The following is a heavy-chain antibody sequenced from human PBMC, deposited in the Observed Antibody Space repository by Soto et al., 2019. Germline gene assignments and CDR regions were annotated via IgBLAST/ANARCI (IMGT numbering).Heavy chain of an antibody. D-gene: IGHD3-16*01. CDR2: IRSSSSTI. J-gene: IGHJ4*02. CDR1: GFTLGDYS. Sequence: EVQLVESGGGLVQPGGSLRLSCAASGFTLGDYSMNWVRQAPGKGLEWVSYIRSSSSTIYYADSVKGRFTISRDDAKNSLYLQMSSLTDDDTAVYYCARFGNPMWKDYFDYWGQGTLVTVSS. CDR3: ARFGNPMWKDYFDY. V-gene: IGHV3-48*02.